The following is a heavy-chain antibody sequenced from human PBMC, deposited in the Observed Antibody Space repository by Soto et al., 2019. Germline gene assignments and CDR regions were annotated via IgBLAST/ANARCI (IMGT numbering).Heavy chain of an antibody. CDR3: AKERSSGWNFDS. CDR2: IIGSGDST. Sequence: EVQLLESGGGLVQPGGSLRLSCAASGFTFRTYAMSWVRQAPGRGLEWVSTIIGSGDSTYYADSVKGRFTISRDNSKNTLYLQMNSLRAEDTAVYYCAKERSSGWNFDSWGQGTLVTVSS. J-gene: IGHJ4*02. CDR1: GFTFRTYA. D-gene: IGHD6-19*01. V-gene: IGHV3-23*01.